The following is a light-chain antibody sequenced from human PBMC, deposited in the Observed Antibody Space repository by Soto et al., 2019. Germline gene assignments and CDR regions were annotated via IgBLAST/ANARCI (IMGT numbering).Light chain of an antibody. CDR2: EVS. CDR3: CSYASDRTYV. V-gene: IGLV2-23*02. J-gene: IGLJ1*01. Sequence: QSALTQPASVSWSPGQSITISCTGTSSDVGNYNLVSWYQQHPGKAPKLMIYEVSKRPSGVSSRFSGSKSGNTASLTISGLQVEDEADYYCCSYASDRTYVFGTGTKLTV. CDR1: SSDVGNYNL.